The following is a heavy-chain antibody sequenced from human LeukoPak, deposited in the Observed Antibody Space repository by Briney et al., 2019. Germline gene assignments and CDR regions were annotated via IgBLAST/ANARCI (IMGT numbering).Heavy chain of an antibody. CDR2: IYYSGST. CDR3: ARPGYDSSGYHDAFDI. Sequence: SETLSLTCNVSGGSISSSSYYWGWIRQPPGKGLEWIGSIYYSGSTYYNPSLKSRVTISVDTSKNQFSLKLSSVTAADTAVYYCARPGYDSSGYHDAFDIWGQGTMVTVSS. D-gene: IGHD3-22*01. V-gene: IGHV4-39*01. J-gene: IGHJ3*02. CDR1: GGSISSSSYY.